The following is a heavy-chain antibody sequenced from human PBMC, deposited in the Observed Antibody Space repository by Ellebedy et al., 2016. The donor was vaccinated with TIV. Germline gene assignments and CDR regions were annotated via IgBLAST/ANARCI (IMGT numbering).Heavy chain of an antibody. Sequence: AASVKVSCKASGYTFPNYAIHWVRQAPGQRLEWMGWINVGNGNTKYSQKFQGRVTITRDTSARTAYMELSSLRSEDTAVYYCATAYGDYVHDAFDIWGQGTMVTVSS. CDR3: ATAYGDYVHDAFDI. D-gene: IGHD4-17*01. CDR1: GYTFPNYA. J-gene: IGHJ3*02. CDR2: INVGNGNT. V-gene: IGHV1-3*01.